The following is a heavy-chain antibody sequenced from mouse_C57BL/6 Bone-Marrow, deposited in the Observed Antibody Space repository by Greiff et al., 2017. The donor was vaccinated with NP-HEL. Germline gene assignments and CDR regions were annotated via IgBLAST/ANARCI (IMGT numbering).Heavy chain of an antibody. CDR1: GYAFSSYW. CDR2: IYPGDGDT. CDR3: ARRYYDYFDY. V-gene: IGHV1-80*01. D-gene: IGHD1-1*01. Sequence: VMLVESGAELVKPGASVKISCKASGYAFSSYWMNWVKQRPGKGLEWIGQIYPGDGDTNYNGKFKGKATLTADKSSSTAYMQLSSLTSEDSAVYFCARRYYDYFDYWGQGTTLTVSS. J-gene: IGHJ2*01.